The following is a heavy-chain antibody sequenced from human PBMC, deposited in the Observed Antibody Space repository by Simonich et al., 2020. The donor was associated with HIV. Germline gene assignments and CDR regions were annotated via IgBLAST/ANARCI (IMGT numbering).Heavy chain of an antibody. D-gene: IGHD3-3*01. CDR3: ARDLRDFWNNFSSDY. CDR2: INPNRGGT. Sequence: QVQLVQSGAEVKKPGASVKVSCKASGYTFTGYHMHWVRQAPGQGLEWVRWINPNRGGTNYAQKFQGRVTMTRDTSISTAFMELSSLGSDDTALYYCARDLRDFWNNFSSDYWGQGTLVTVSS. CDR1: GYTFTGYH. J-gene: IGHJ4*02. V-gene: IGHV1-2*02.